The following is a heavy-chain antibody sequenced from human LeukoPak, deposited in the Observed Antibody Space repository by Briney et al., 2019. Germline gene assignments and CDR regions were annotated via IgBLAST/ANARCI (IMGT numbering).Heavy chain of an antibody. Sequence: SETLSLTCSVSGDSVTSSYLSWIRQPPGKGLEWIGYISYTADSNYNPSLKSRVTISTDTSENQFSLKLSSVTATDTAVYYCATSSHSGSYRAHWGQGTLGTVSS. D-gene: IGHD3-10*01. V-gene: IGHV4-59*08. CDR3: ATSSHSGSYRAH. CDR2: ISYTADS. CDR1: GDSVTSSY. J-gene: IGHJ4*02.